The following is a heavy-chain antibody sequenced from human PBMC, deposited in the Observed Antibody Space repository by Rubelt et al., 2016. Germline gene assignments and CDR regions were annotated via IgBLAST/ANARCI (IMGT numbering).Heavy chain of an antibody. V-gene: IGHV3-74*01. J-gene: IGHJ4*02. CDR3: ARGVVGATGLDY. Sequence: VESGGGLVQPGGSLRLSCAASGFTFRNYWMHWVRQVPGKGLVWVSRINNDGSSISYVDSVKGRFTISRDNAKNSLYLQMNSLRAEDTAVYYCARGVVGATGLDYWGQGTLVTVSS. D-gene: IGHD1-26*01. CDR2: INNDGSSI. CDR1: GFTFRNYW.